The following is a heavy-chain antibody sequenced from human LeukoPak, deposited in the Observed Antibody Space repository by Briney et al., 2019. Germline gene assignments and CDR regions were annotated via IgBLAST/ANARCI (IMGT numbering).Heavy chain of an antibody. J-gene: IGHJ4*02. CDR1: GVSISSYY. Sequence: SETLSLTCTVSGVSISSYYWSWIRQSAGKGPEWLGRMYSRGTTAYNPSLSSRLTMSMDTSKSQLSLKLTSVTAADTAVYYCVKVGEIWSNGGFFDLWGQGTLVTVSS. V-gene: IGHV4-4*07. D-gene: IGHD3-16*01. CDR3: VKVGEIWSNGGFFDL. CDR2: MYSRGTT.